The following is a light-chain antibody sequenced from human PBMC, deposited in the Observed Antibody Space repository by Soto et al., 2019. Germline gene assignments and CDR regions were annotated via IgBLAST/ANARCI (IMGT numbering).Light chain of an antibody. Sequence: EIVMTQSPATLSVSPGERATLSCRASQSVGSSLAWYQQRPGQAPRLLIYGASTRATGLPARFSGSGSGTEFTLTISSLQSEDFAVYYCQQYNDWPKTFGQGNNVEIK. CDR1: QSVGSS. J-gene: IGKJ1*01. V-gene: IGKV3-15*01. CDR3: QQYNDWPKT. CDR2: GAS.